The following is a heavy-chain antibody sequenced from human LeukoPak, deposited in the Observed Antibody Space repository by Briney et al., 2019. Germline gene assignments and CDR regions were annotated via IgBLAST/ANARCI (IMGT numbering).Heavy chain of an antibody. V-gene: IGHV1-2*02. CDR3: ATYYYDSSGYYYIDY. J-gene: IGHJ4*02. D-gene: IGHD3-22*01. Sequence: ASVKVSCKASGYTFTGYYMHWVRQAPGQGLEWMAWINPNSGGTNYAQKFQGRVTMTRDTSISTAYMELSRLRSDDTAVYYCATYYYDSSGYYYIDYWGQGTLVTVSS. CDR1: GYTFTGYY. CDR2: INPNSGGT.